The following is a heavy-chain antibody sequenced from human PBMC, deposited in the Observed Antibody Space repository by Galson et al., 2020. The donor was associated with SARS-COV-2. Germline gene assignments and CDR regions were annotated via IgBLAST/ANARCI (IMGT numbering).Heavy chain of an antibody. Sequence: ASVKVSCKASGYTFTSYGISWVRQAPGQGLEWMGWISAYNGNTNYAQKLQGRVTMTTDTSTSTAYMELRSLRSDDTAVYYCARVAYYDYVWGSYDLADPWGQGTVVTVSS. D-gene: IGHD3-16*01. CDR2: ISAYNGNT. V-gene: IGHV1-18*01. CDR3: ARVAYYDYVWGSYDLADP. J-gene: IGHJ5*02. CDR1: GYTFTSYG.